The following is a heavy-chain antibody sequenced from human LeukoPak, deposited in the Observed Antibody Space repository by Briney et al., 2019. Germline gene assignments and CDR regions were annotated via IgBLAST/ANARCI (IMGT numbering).Heavy chain of an antibody. CDR1: GFVFGNYA. D-gene: IGHD4-17*01. Sequence: PGGSLRLSCAASGFVFGNYAMHWVRQAPGKGLEWVAVISYDGTNKYYVDSVKGRFIVSRDNSKNTLYLQTNSLRTEDTAVYYCAREDYGKNYFDYWGQGTLVTVSS. J-gene: IGHJ4*02. CDR3: AREDYGKNYFDY. CDR2: ISYDGTNK. V-gene: IGHV3-30*04.